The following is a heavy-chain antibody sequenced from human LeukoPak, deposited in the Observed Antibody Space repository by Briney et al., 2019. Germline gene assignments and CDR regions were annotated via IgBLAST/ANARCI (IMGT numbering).Heavy chain of an antibody. V-gene: IGHV3-23*01. Sequence: GGALRLSCAASGFTFGSYAMTWVRQAPGKGLEWGSTISGGGGGTYYPDSVAGRFTISRDNSNNTLFLQMNSLRAEDTAVYSCAKDRHPSRSSSDYWGQGALVTVSS. CDR1: GFTFGSYA. CDR2: ISGGGGGT. D-gene: IGHD6-6*01. CDR3: AKDRHPSRSSSDY. J-gene: IGHJ4*02.